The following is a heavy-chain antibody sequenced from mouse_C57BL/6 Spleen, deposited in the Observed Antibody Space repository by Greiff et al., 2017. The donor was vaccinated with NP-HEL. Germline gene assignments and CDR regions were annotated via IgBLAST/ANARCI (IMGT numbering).Heavy chain of an antibody. CDR1: GFTFSSYA. V-gene: IGHV5-4*01. D-gene: IGHD2-2*01. CDR2: ISDGGSYT. Sequence: EVKVVESGGGLVKPGGSLKLSCAASGFTFSSYAMSWVRQTPEKRLEWVATISDGGSYTYYPDNVKGRFTISRDNAKNNLYLQMSHLKSEDTAMYYCARDEAYGYDWFAYWGQGTLVTVSA. CDR3: ARDEAYGYDWFAY. J-gene: IGHJ3*01.